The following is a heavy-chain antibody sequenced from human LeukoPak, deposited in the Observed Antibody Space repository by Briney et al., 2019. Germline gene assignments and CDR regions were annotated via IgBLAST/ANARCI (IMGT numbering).Heavy chain of an antibody. J-gene: IGHJ3*02. CDR2: VYPGDSDT. CDR1: GYSFTSYW. D-gene: IGHD3-22*01. CDR3: ARRGGYYDSSGYPTRDDAFDI. V-gene: IGHV5-51*01. Sequence: GESLKISCKGSGYSFTSYWIGWVRQMPGKGLEWMGIVYPGDSDTRYSPSLQGQVTISADRSISTAYLQRSSLKASDTAMYYCARRGGYYDSSGYPTRDDAFDIWGQGTMVTVSS.